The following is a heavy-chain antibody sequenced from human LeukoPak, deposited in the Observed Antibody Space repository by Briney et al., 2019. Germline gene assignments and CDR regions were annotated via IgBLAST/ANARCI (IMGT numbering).Heavy chain of an antibody. CDR3: ARPTGYYDSSGYYVASPGYYFDY. CDR2: IYFGGST. D-gene: IGHD3-22*01. J-gene: IGHJ4*02. Sequence: SETLSLTCTVSGGSISSSAYHWDWIRQPPGRKLEWIGSIYFGGSTYYNPSLKSRVTIFVDTSKNQFSLKLSSVTAADTAVYYCARPTGYYDSSGYYVASPGYYFDYWGQGTLVTVSS. V-gene: IGHV4-39*01. CDR1: GGSISSSAYH.